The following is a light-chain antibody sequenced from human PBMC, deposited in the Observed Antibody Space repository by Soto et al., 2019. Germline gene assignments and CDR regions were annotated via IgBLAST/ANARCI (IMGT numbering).Light chain of an antibody. CDR3: HQYDTSPRT. CDR1: QSLSSGY. V-gene: IGKV3-20*01. CDR2: AAS. Sequence: EIVLTQSRGTLSLSPGERATLACRSSQSLSSGYLAWYQQKPGQAPRILIYAASSRATGIPDRFSGSGSGTDFTLTISRLEPEDFAVYYCHQYDTSPRTFGQGTKVDIK. J-gene: IGKJ1*01.